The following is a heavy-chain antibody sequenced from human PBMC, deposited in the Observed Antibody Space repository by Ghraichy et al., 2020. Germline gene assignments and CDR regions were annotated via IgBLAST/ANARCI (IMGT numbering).Heavy chain of an antibody. Sequence: GGSLRLSCAASGFTVSSNYMSWVRQAPGKGLEWVSVIYSGGSTYYADSVKGRFTISRDNSKNTLYLQMNSLRAEDTAVYYCASYSSSWNKYFQHWGQGTLVTVSS. V-gene: IGHV3-53*01. CDR2: IYSGGST. CDR1: GFTVSSNY. J-gene: IGHJ1*01. CDR3: ASYSSSWNKYFQH. D-gene: IGHD6-13*01.